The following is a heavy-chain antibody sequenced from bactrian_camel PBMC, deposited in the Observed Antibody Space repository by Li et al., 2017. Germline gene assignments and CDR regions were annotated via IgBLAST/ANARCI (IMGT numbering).Heavy chain of an antibody. Sequence: VQLVESGGEVGQVGGSLNISCAASGFAFASIDMNWVRQAPGKGLERVSAINSGGGATYYADSVKGRFTISRDNAKDTLYLQMNSLKTEDTAMYYCADRLYGLPCDRPEDFDDWGQGTQVTVS. D-gene: IGHD3*01. CDR2: INSGGGAT. CDR3: ADRLYGLPCDRPEDFDD. V-gene: IGHV3S40*01. J-gene: IGHJ6*01. CDR1: GFAFASID.